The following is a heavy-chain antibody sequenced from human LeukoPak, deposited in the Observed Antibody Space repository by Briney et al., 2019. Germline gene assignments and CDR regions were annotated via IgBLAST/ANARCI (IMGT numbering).Heavy chain of an antibody. CDR1: GFTFSNYW. V-gene: IGHV3-74*01. CDR2: IDSDGKST. D-gene: IGHD3-16*02. J-gene: IGHJ5*02. Sequence: PGGSLRLSCAASGFTFSNYWMHWVRQAPGKGLVWVSRIDSDGKSTNYADSVKGRFTISRDNSKNTLYLQMNSLRAEDTAVYYCAKAPGYVWGSYRQADPWGQGTLVTVSS. CDR3: AKAPGYVWGSYRQADP.